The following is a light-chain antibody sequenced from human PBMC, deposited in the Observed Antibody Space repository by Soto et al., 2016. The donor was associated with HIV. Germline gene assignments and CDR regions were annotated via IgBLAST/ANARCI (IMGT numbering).Light chain of an antibody. CDR2: LGS. J-gene: IGKJ2*01. V-gene: IGKV2-28*01. Sequence: DIVMTQSPLTLPVTPGESASISCRSSQSLLHSNGYYYLTWYLQKPGQSPRLLMYLGSTRASWVPDRFSGSGSGTDFTLTISSLHPEDFAIYYCQQYYSVPYTFGQGTRLDLK. CDR1: QSLLHSNGYYY. CDR3: QQYYSVPYT.